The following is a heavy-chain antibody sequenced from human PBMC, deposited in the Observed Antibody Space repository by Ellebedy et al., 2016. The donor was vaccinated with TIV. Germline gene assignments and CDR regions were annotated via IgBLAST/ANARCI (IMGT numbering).Heavy chain of an antibody. D-gene: IGHD4/OR15-4a*01. CDR3: ARGIDYFPQM. Sequence: GESLKISCEVSGFTLSSKWMNWVRQAPGKGLEWVAVISYDGSDKSYADSVKGRFTISRANSKNSLYLQMNSLRGEDTAIYYCARGIDYFPQMWGQGTLVTVSS. V-gene: IGHV3-30-3*01. CDR1: GFTLSSKW. CDR2: ISYDGSDK. J-gene: IGHJ4*02.